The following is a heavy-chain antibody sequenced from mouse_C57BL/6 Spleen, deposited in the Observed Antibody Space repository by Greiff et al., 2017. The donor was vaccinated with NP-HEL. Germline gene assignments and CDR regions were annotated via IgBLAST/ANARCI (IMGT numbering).Heavy chain of an antibody. J-gene: IGHJ4*01. V-gene: IGHV5-16*01. CDR2: INYDGSST. CDR1: GFTFSDYY. Sequence: EVQVVESEGGLVQPGSSMKLSCTASGFTFSDYYMAWVRQVPEKGLEWVANINYDGSSTYYLDSLKSRFIISRDNAKNILYLQMSSLKSEDTATYYCAREGLRRDYAMDYWGQGTSVTVSS. CDR3: AREGLRRDYAMDY. D-gene: IGHD2-2*01.